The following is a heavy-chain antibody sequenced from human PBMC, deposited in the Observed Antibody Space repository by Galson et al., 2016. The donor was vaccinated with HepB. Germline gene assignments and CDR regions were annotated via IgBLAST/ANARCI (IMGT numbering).Heavy chain of an antibody. CDR1: GFTVSNNY. CDR3: ARNRHCSGGSCYGA. Sequence: SLRLSCAASGFTVSNNYMRWVRQAPGQGLEWVLLIYSGGSTYYADSVKGRFTISRDSSKNTLYLQMTSRRAEDTAVYYCARNRHCSGGSCYGAWGQGTLVTVSS. CDR2: IYSGGST. J-gene: IGHJ5*02. D-gene: IGHD2-15*01. V-gene: IGHV3-66*01.